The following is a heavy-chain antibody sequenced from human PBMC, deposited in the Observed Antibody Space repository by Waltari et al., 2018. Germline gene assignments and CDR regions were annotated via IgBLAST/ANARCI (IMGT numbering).Heavy chain of an antibody. CDR3: AKAGLSANFDY. CDR1: GYTFSNFG. Sequence: QVKLVESGGGVVQPGTSLRLSCAASGYTFSNFGIYWLRQAPGKGLEWVATIALDGSNRYYSDSVKGRFTISRDNSANTLYLQMNSLRPEDTAVYYCAKAGLSANFDYWGQGTLVTASS. J-gene: IGHJ4*02. CDR2: IALDGSNR. V-gene: IGHV3-30*18.